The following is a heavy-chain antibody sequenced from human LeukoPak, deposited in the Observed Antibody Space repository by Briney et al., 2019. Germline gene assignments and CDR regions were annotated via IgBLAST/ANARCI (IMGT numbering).Heavy chain of an antibody. J-gene: IGHJ4*02. CDR1: GFTFSSYS. CDR2: ISSSSTYK. V-gene: IGHV3-21*01. Sequence: GGSLRLSCAASGFTFSSYSMSWVRQGPGKGLEWVSSISSSSTYKYYAGSVKGRFTISRDNAKNSLYLQMNSLRAEDTALYYCARGRYSGSYLLDYWGQGTLVTVSS. CDR3: ARGRYSGSYLLDY. D-gene: IGHD1-26*01.